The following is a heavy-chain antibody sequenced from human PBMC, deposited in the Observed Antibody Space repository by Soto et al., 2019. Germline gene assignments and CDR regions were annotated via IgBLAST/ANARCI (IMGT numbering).Heavy chain of an antibody. V-gene: IGHV3-15*07. CDR2: IKSKTDGGTT. Sequence: EVQLVESGGGLVKPGGSLRLSCAASGFTFSNAGMNWVRQAPGKGLEWVGRIKSKTDGGTTDYAAPVKGRFTISRDDSKNTRYLQMNSLKTEDTAVYYCTTECSGGSCYSFDYWGQGTLVTVSS. D-gene: IGHD2-15*01. CDR1: GFTFSNAG. J-gene: IGHJ4*02. CDR3: TTECSGGSCYSFDY.